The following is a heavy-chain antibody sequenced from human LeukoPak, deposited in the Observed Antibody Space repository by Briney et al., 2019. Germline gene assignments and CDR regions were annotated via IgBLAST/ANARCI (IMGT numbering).Heavy chain of an antibody. CDR3: ARDRGSIL. Sequence: SETLSLTCTVSGGSISSGSYYWSWIRQPAGKGLEWIGRIYTSGSTNYNPSLKSRVTISVDTSKNQFSLKLSSVTAADTAVYYCARDRGSILWGQGTLVTVSS. CDR2: IYTSGST. V-gene: IGHV4-61*02. J-gene: IGHJ4*02. D-gene: IGHD3-10*01. CDR1: GGSISSGSYY.